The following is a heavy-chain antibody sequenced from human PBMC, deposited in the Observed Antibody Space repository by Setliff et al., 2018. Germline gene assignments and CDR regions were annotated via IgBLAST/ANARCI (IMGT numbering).Heavy chain of an antibody. V-gene: IGHV4-39*07. CDR1: GVSITSYNYF. CDR2: VYYTGTT. J-gene: IGHJ4*02. D-gene: IGHD6-6*01. Sequence: SETLSLTCTVSGVSITSYNYFWGWIRQPPGKGLEWIGSVYYTGTTSYNPSLKSRLTMSLDTSKNQLSLRLTSVTAADTAVYYCARGRNVAIRLLDSWSQGNLVTVSS. CDR3: ARGRNVAIRLLDS.